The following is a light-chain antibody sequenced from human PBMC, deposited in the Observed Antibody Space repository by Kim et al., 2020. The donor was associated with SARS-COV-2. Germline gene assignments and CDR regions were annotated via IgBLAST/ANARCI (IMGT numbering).Light chain of an antibody. CDR2: DAS. J-gene: IGKJ5*01. CDR3: QQRSHWPPIT. Sequence: PAEKASRSCMACQSVSSYLAWYQQKPGQPPRLRIYDASHRAAGIPARISGSGSGTDFTLTISSLEPEDFAVYFCQQRSHWPPITFGQGTRLEIK. V-gene: IGKV3-11*01. CDR1: QSVSSY.